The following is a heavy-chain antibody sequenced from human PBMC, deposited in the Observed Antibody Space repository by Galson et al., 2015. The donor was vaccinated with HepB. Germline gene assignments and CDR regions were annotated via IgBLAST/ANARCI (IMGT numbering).Heavy chain of an antibody. Sequence: SLRLSCAASGFTFSASAMHWVRQASGKGLEWVGRIRSKANNYATAYAASVKGRFTISRDDSKNTAYLQMNSLKTEDTAVYYCTRHPYSSGPNEVDYWGQGTLVTVSS. D-gene: IGHD6-19*01. CDR3: TRHPYSSGPNEVDY. CDR1: GFTFSASA. J-gene: IGHJ4*02. CDR2: IRSKANNYAT. V-gene: IGHV3-73*01.